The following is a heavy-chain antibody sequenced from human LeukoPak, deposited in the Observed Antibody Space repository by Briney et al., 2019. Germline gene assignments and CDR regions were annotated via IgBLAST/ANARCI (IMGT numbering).Heavy chain of an antibody. CDR1: GYSFTTYW. Sequence: PGESLKISCKGSGYSFTTYWIGWVRQMPGKGLEWMGIIFPGDSDTRYSPSFQGQVTISADKSISTAYLQWSSLKASDTAIYYCARSDSSGWYYFDYWGQGTLVTVSS. D-gene: IGHD6-19*01. CDR2: IFPGDSDT. CDR3: ARSDSSGWYYFDY. J-gene: IGHJ4*02. V-gene: IGHV5-51*01.